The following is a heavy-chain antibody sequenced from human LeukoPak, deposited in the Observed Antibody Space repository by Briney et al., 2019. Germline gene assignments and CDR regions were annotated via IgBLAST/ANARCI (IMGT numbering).Heavy chain of an antibody. J-gene: IGHJ3*01. CDR2: IDWDDDK. D-gene: IGHD2-2*01. CDR1: GFSLTTTGMC. V-gene: IGHV2-70*11. CDR3: ARRRTTKNAFDF. Sequence: SGPTLVNPTQTLTLTCTFSGFSLTTTGMCVSWIRQPPGKALEWLARIDWDDDKYYSTSLKTRLTISKDTSENQVVLTTTNMDPVDTATYYCARRRTTKNAFDFWGQGTMVTVSS.